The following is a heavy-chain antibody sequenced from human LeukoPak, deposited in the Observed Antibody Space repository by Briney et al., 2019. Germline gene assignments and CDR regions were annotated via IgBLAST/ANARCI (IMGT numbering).Heavy chain of an antibody. Sequence: SVKVSCKASGGSFSNYAISWVRQAPGQGLEWMGRIIPILGSATYAQHFQGRVTITMDESTTTAYMELSSLRPGDTAVFYCARGERAIPIYYWGQGTLVTVSS. CDR2: IIPILGSA. CDR1: GGSFSNYA. CDR3: ARGERAIPIYY. V-gene: IGHV1-69*11. J-gene: IGHJ4*02. D-gene: IGHD3-10*01.